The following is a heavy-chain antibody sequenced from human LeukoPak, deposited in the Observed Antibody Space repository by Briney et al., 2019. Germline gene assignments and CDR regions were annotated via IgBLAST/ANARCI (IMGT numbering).Heavy chain of an antibody. CDR1: GFTFSSYS. J-gene: IGHJ4*02. Sequence: QPGGSLRLSCAASGFTFSSYSMNWVRQAPGKGLEWVSYISSSSSTIYYADSVKGRFTISRDNAKNSLYLQMNSLRAEDTAVYYCARDDSEGASDYWGQGTLVTVSS. V-gene: IGHV3-48*04. CDR2: ISSSSSTI. CDR3: ARDDSEGASDY. D-gene: IGHD1-26*01.